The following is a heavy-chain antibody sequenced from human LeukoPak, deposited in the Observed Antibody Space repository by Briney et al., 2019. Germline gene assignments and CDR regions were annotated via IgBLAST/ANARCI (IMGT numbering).Heavy chain of an antibody. CDR2: ISGSGDST. J-gene: IGHJ4*02. CDR1: GFTFSSYA. D-gene: IGHD4-11*01. CDR3: ATSTVAKYDY. V-gene: IGHV3-23*01. Sequence: GGSLRLSCAASGFTFSSYAMHWVRQAPGKGLEWVAAISGSGDSTFNADSVKGRFTISRDNSKNTLYLQMNSLRAEDTALYYCATSTVAKYDYWGQGTLVAVSS.